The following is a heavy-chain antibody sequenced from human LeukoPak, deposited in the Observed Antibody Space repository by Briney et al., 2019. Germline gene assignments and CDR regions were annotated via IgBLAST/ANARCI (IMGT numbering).Heavy chain of an antibody. CDR2: IKTKTAGGTA. CDR1: GITFSNAW. J-gene: IGHJ4*02. V-gene: IGHV3-15*01. CDR3: TTDAFH. Sequence: GGSLRLSCAVSGITFSNAWMSWVRQAPGKGLEWVGRIKTKTAGGTADYAAPVKDRFTISRDDSKNTLYLQMSSLKTEDIAVYYCTTDAFHWGQGTLVTVSS.